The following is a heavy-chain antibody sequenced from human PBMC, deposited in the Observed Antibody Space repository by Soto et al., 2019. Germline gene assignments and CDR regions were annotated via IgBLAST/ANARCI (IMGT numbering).Heavy chain of an antibody. CDR2: ITGSGTST. V-gene: IGHV3-23*01. D-gene: IGHD7-27*01. Sequence: GSLRLSCAVSGFTFSSFAMSWVRQAPGKGLEWVTGITGSGTSTFYADSVKGRCTISRDNSKNTLYLQMNSLRAEDTAVYYCAKDLLGLWGQGTLVTVSS. J-gene: IGHJ4*02. CDR1: GFTFSSFA. CDR3: AKDLLGL.